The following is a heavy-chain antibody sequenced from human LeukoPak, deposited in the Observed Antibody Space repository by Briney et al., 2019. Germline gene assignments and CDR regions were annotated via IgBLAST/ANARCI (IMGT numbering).Heavy chain of an antibody. CDR3: ARVVLPQRYYYMDV. CDR2: IYYSGST. CDR1: GGSISSSSYY. V-gene: IGHV4-39*07. D-gene: IGHD2/OR15-2a*01. J-gene: IGHJ6*03. Sequence: SETLSLTCTVSGGSISSSSYYWGWIRQTPGKGLEWIGSIYYSGSTYYNPSLKSRVTISVDTSKNQFSLRLSSVTAADTAVYYCARVVLPQRYYYMDVWGKGTTVTVSS.